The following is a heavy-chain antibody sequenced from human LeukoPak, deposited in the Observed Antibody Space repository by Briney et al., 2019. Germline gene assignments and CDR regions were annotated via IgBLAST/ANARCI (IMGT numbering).Heavy chain of an antibody. J-gene: IGHJ4*02. V-gene: IGHV3-30-3*01. D-gene: IGHD5-18*01. CDR3: ARRGRVSELWSYYFDY. CDR1: GFTFSSYA. Sequence: PGRSLRLSCAASGFTFSSYAMHWVRQAPGKGLEWVAVISYDGSNKYYADSVKGRFTISRDNSKNTLYLQMNSLRAEDTAVYYCARRGRVSELWSYYFDYWGQGTLVTVSS. CDR2: ISYDGSNK.